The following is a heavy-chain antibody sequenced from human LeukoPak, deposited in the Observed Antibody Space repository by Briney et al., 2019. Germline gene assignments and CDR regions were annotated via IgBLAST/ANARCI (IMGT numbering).Heavy chain of an antibody. CDR3: ARSGSYYLDS. Sequence: GGSLRLSCAAPGFTFNSYNMNWVRQAPGKGLEWVSYISSSGTTVHYADSVKGRFTISGDNAKNSVYLQMNSLRAEDTAVYFCARSGSYYLDSWGQGTLVTVSS. CDR1: GFTFNSYN. J-gene: IGHJ4*02. V-gene: IGHV3-48*04. D-gene: IGHD1-26*01. CDR2: ISSSGTTV.